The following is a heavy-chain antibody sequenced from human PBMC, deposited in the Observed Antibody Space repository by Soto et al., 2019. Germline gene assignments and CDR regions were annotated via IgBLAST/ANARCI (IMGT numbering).Heavy chain of an antibody. J-gene: IGHJ5*02. CDR3: ARGAPDSSGYYNWFDP. V-gene: IGHV1-18*01. CDR2: ISAYNGNT. D-gene: IGHD3-22*01. Sequence: ASVKVSCKASGYTFTSYGISWVRQAPGQGLEWMGWISAYNGNTNYAQKLQGRVTMTTDTSTSTAYMELRSLRSDDTVVYYCARGAPDSSGYYNWFDPWGQGTLVTVSS. CDR1: GYTFTSYG.